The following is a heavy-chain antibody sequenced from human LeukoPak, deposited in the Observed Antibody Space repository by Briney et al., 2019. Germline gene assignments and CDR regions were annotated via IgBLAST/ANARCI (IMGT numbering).Heavy chain of an antibody. J-gene: IGHJ4*02. CDR1: GGSISSYY. CDR3: ARGPPELPAANIDTRDY. CDR2: FYISGST. V-gene: IGHV4-4*07. Sequence: SETLSLTCTVSGGSISSYYWSWIRQPAGKGLEWIGRFYISGSTNYNPSLKSRVTISVDTSKNQFSLKLSSVTAADTAVYYCARGPPELPAANIDTRDYWGQGTLVTVSS. D-gene: IGHD2-2*01.